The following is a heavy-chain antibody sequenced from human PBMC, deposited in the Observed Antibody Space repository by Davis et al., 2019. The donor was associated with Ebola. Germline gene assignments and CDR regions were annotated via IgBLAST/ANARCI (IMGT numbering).Heavy chain of an antibody. Sequence: PSETLSLTCAVYGGSFSGYYWSWIRQPPGKGLEWIGEINHSGSTNYNPSLKSRVTISVDTSKNQFSLKLSSVTAADTAVYYCARLTRSVSRRVPAARGWFDPWGQGTLVTVSS. CDR2: INHSGST. J-gene: IGHJ5*02. V-gene: IGHV4-34*01. D-gene: IGHD2-2*01. CDR1: GGSFSGYY. CDR3: ARLTRSVSRRVPAARGWFDP.